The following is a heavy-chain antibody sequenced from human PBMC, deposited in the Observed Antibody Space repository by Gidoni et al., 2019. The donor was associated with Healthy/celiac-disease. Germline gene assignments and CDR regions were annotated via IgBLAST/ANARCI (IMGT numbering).Heavy chain of an antibody. CDR3: ARGIGYDFWSAFDY. V-gene: IGHV4-59*01. D-gene: IGHD3-3*01. Sequence: QVQLQESGPGLVKPSETLSLTCTVSGGSISSYYWSWIRQPPGKGLEWIGYIYYSGSTNYNPSLKSRVTISVDTSKNQFSLKLSSVTAADTAVYYCARGIGYDFWSAFDYWGQGTLVTVSS. CDR1: GGSISSYY. CDR2: IYYSGST. J-gene: IGHJ4*02.